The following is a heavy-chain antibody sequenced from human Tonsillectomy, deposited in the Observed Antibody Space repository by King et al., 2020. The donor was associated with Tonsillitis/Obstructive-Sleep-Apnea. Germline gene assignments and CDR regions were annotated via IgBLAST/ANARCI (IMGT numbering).Heavy chain of an antibody. CDR1: GYTFTSYY. CDR2: INPSGGST. J-gene: IGHJ4*02. Sequence: QLVQSGAEVKKPGASVKASCKASGYTFTSYYIHWVRQAPGQGLEWMGIINPSGGSTSYAQKFQGRVTMTRDTSTSTVYMELSSLRSEETAVYYCARDGSVATRPLDYWGQGTLVTVSS. D-gene: IGHD6-6*01. CDR3: ARDGSVATRPLDY. V-gene: IGHV1-46*01.